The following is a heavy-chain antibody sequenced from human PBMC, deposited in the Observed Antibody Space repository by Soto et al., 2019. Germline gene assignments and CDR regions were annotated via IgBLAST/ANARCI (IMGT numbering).Heavy chain of an antibody. CDR2: ISAYNGNT. Sequence: ASVKVSCKASGYTFTSYGISWVRQAPGQGLEWMGWISAYNGNTNYAQKLQGRVTMTTDTSTSTAYMELRSLRSDDTAVYYCARVPLDLNIVVSGGFDYWGQGTLVTVSS. J-gene: IGHJ4*02. CDR1: GYTFTSYG. CDR3: ARVPLDLNIVVSGGFDY. D-gene: IGHD2-15*01. V-gene: IGHV1-18*01.